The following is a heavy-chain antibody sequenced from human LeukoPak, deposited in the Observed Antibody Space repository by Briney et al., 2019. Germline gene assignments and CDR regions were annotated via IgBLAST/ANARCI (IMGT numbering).Heavy chain of an antibody. D-gene: IGHD5-12*01. Sequence: ASVKVSCKASGYTFTGYYMHWVRQAPGQGLEWMGWINPNSGGTNYAQKFQGRVTMTRDTSISTAYMELSRLRSDDTAVYYCARDPLKNPKDIVATIPFDYWGQGTLVTVSS. J-gene: IGHJ4*02. CDR1: GYTFTGYY. CDR3: ARDPLKNPKDIVATIPFDY. CDR2: INPNSGGT. V-gene: IGHV1-2*02.